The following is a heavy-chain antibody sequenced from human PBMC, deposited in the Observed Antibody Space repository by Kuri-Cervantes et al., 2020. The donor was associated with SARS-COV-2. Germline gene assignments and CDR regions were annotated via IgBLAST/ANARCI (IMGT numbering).Heavy chain of an antibody. V-gene: IGHV3-21*01. J-gene: IGHJ6*02. CDR2: ISSSSSYI. Sequence: ETLSLTCAASGFTFSSYAMHWVRQAPGKGLEWVSSISSSSSYIYYADSVKGRFTISRDNAKNSLYLQMNSLRAEDTAVYYCARVSGLWAAGKNTHGMDVWGQGTTVTVSS. CDR3: ARVSGLWAAGKNTHGMDV. CDR1: GFTFSSYA. D-gene: IGHD6-13*01.